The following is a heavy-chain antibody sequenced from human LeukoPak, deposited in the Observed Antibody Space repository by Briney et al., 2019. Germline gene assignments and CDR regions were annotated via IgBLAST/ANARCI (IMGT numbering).Heavy chain of an antibody. Sequence: GESLKISCKGSGYSFSTYWIGWVRQMPGKGLEWMGIIYPSNSDTRYSPSFQGQVTISADKSISTAYLQWSSLKASDTAMYYCAICRDGYNFGYYMDVWGKGTTVTISS. V-gene: IGHV5-51*01. CDR2: IYPSNSDT. CDR1: GYSFSTYW. CDR3: AICRDGYNFGYYMDV. D-gene: IGHD5-24*01. J-gene: IGHJ6*03.